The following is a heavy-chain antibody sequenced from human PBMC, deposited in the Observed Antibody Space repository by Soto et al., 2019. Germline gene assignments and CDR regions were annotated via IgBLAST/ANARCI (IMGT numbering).Heavy chain of an antibody. D-gene: IGHD6-19*01. CDR3: ARDPARSDEYYFDY. Sequence: EASVKVSCKASGYTFTSYGISWVRQAPGQRLEWMGWINACNGNTKYAQKFQGRVTITRDTSASTAYMELSSLRSEDTAVYYCARDPARSDEYYFDYWGQGTLVTVSS. J-gene: IGHJ4*02. CDR2: INACNGNT. CDR1: GYTFTSYG. V-gene: IGHV1-18*01.